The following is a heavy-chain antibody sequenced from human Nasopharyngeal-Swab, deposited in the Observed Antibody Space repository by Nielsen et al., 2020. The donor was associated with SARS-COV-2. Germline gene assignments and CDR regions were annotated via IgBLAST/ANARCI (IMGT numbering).Heavy chain of an antibody. V-gene: IGHV4-4*02. D-gene: IGHD2-2*01. CDR3: ARGGVPAAIRYYYYMDV. CDR1: GGSISSSNW. Sequence: SEPLSLTFAVSGGSISSSNWSSWVRQPPGKGLEWIGEIYHSGSTNYNPSLKSRVTISVDKSKNQFSLKLSSVTAADTAVYYCARGGVPAAIRYYYYMDVWGKGTTVTVSS. J-gene: IGHJ6*03. CDR2: IYHSGST.